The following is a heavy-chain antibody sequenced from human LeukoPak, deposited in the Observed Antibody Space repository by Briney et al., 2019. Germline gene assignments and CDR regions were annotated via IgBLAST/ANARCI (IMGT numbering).Heavy chain of an antibody. D-gene: IGHD3-10*01. CDR3: ARQGSGSPIDY. CDR1: GFTFSTYS. CDR2: ISSSSSYI. Sequence: GGSLRLSCAASGFTFSTYSMNWVRQAPGKGLEWVSSISSSSSYIYYADSVKGRFTISRDNAKNSLYLQMNSLRAEDTAMYYCARQGSGSPIDYWGQGTLVTVSS. V-gene: IGHV3-21*01. J-gene: IGHJ4*02.